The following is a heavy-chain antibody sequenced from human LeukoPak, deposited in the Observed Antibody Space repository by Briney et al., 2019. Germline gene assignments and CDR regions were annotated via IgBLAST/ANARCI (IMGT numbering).Heavy chain of an antibody. CDR1: GGSINSNNHY. V-gene: IGHV4-39*01. Sequence: PSETLSLTCNVSGGSINSNNHYWGWIRQPPGKGLEWLGSINYSGTILYSPSLNSRVTISVDTSGNQFSLKLTSATAADTAVYYCARHPGYSSGWWYFDFWGQGTLVTVSS. CDR2: INYSGTI. D-gene: IGHD5-18*01. J-gene: IGHJ4*02. CDR3: ARHPGYSSGWWYFDF.